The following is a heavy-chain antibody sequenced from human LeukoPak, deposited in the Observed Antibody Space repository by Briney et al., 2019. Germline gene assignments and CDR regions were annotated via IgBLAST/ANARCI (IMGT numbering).Heavy chain of an antibody. J-gene: IGHJ4*02. CDR1: GYTFIGYY. D-gene: IGHD2-15*01. CDR2: IIPIFGTA. CDR3: ARGVICSGGSCYSTYYFDY. Sequence: ASVKVSCKASGYTFIGYYMHWVRQAPGQGLEWMGGIIPIFGTANYAQKFQGRVTITTDESTSTAYMELSSLRSEDTAVYYCARGVICSGGSCYSTYYFDYWGQGTLVIVSS. V-gene: IGHV1-69*05.